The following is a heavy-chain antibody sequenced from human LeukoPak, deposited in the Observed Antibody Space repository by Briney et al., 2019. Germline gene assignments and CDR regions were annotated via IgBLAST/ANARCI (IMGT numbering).Heavy chain of an antibody. CDR2: ISYDGSNK. Sequence: GGSLRLSCAASGFTFSSYAMHWVRQAPGKGLEWVAVISYDGSNKYYADSVKGRFTISRDNSKNTLYLQMNSLRAEDTAVYYCARGTDSSGSLELDYWAREPWSPSPQ. CDR1: GFTFSSYA. CDR3: ARGTDSSGSLELDY. V-gene: IGHV3-30*04. D-gene: IGHD3-22*01. J-gene: IGHJ4*02.